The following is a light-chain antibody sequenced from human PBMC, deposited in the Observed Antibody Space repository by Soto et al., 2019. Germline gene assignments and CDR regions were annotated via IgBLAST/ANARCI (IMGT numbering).Light chain of an antibody. CDR3: QQYGNSRWT. J-gene: IGKJ1*01. CDR1: QSVSSSY. V-gene: IGKV3-20*01. Sequence: EIVLTQSPGTLSLSPGERATLSCRASQSVSSSYLAWYQQKTGQAPRLLISGASTRASGIPDRFSGSGSGTDFTLTISRLEPEDFAVYYCQQYGNSRWTFGQGTKVDIK. CDR2: GAS.